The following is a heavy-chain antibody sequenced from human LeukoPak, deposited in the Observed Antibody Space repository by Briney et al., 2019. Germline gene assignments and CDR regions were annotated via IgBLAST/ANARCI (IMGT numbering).Heavy chain of an antibody. V-gene: IGHV3-11*04. Sequence: LSLTCTVSGGSISGYSWSWVRQAPGKGLEWVSYISSSGSTTYYADSVKGRFTISRDNAKNSLFLQMNSLRAEDTAVYFCARMFEFWGQGTLVTVSS. CDR2: ISSSGSTT. CDR3: ARMFEF. CDR1: GGSISGYS. J-gene: IGHJ4*02.